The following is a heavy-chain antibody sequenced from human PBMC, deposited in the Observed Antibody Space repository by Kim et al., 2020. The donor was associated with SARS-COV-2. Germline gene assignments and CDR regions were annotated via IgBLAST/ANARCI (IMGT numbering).Heavy chain of an antibody. CDR3: ARAVVVTAKFDY. J-gene: IGHJ4*02. D-gene: IGHD2-21*02. V-gene: IGHV4-39*07. Sequence: YYNPSLKSRVTISVDTAKNQFSLKLSSVTAADTAVYYCARAVVVTAKFDYWGQGTLVTVSS.